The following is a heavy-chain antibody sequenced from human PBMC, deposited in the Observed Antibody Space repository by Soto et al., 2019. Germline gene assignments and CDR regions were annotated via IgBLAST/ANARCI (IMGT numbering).Heavy chain of an antibody. V-gene: IGHV1-69*01. Sequence: QVQLVQSGAEVKKPGSSVKVCCKAFGGTFSSYAISWVRQAPGQGLERMGGLIPIFGTANYAQKFQGRVTITADESTSTAYMELSSVRSEDTAVYYCARINSSRGHNRFDPWGQGPLVTVSS. CDR1: GGTFSSYA. CDR2: LIPIFGTA. D-gene: IGHD6-13*01. J-gene: IGHJ5*02. CDR3: ARINSSRGHNRFDP.